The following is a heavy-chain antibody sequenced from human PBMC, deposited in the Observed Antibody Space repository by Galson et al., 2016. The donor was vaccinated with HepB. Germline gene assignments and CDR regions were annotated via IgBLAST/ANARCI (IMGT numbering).Heavy chain of an antibody. J-gene: IGHJ4*02. CDR2: IEKDGSEE. CDR1: GFTFNIQY. V-gene: IGHV3-7*03. Sequence: SLRLSCAVSGFTFNIQYMSWVRQAPGKGLEWVANIEKDGSEENYVDSVKGRFTISRDNAKNSAYLQMNNVRAEDTAIYYCVAGAGWLPDYWGQGTLVSVSS. D-gene: IGHD6-19*01. CDR3: VAGAGWLPDY.